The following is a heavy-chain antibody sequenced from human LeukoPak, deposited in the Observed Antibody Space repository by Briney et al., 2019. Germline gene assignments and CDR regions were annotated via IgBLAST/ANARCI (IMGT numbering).Heavy chain of an antibody. CDR1: GYTFTSYG. D-gene: IGHD2-2*01. CDR2: ISAYNGNT. CDR3: ARGSSGARAPFDIVVVPAATYGMDV. V-gene: IGHV1-18*01. J-gene: IGHJ6*02. Sequence: ASVKVSCKASGYTFTSYGISWVRQAPGQGLEWMGWISAYNGNTNYAQKLQGRVTMTTDTSTSTAYMELRSLRSEDTAVYYCARGSSGARAPFDIVVVPAATYGMDVWGQGTTVTVSS.